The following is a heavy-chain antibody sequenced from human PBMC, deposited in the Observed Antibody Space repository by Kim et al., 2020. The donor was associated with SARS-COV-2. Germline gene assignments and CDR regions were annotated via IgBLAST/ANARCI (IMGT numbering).Heavy chain of an antibody. CDR1: GGSFSGYY. CDR3: ARGEPFGTMIAVVEPFDY. CDR2: INHSGST. J-gene: IGHJ4*02. V-gene: IGHV4-34*01. D-gene: IGHD3-22*01. Sequence: SETLSLTCAVFGGSFSGYYWSWIRQPPGKGLEWIGEINHSGSTNYNPSLKSRVTISVDTSKNQFSLKLSSVTAADTAVYYCARGEPFGTMIAVVEPFDYWGQGTLVTVSS.